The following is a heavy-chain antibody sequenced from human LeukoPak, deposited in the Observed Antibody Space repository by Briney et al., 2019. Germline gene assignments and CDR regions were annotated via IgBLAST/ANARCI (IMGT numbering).Heavy chain of an antibody. Sequence: ASVKVSCKASGGTFSSYAISWVRQAPGQGLEWMGWISAYNGNTNYAQKLQGRVTMTTDTSTSTAYMELRSLRSDDTAVYYCARDYTYYYDSSGYQYYFDYWGQGTLVTVSS. CDR2: ISAYNGNT. CDR3: ARDYTYYYDSSGYQYYFDY. V-gene: IGHV1-18*01. J-gene: IGHJ4*02. D-gene: IGHD3-22*01. CDR1: GGTFSSYA.